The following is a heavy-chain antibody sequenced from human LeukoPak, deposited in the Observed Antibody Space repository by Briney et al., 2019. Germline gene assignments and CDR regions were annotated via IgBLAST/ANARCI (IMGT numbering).Heavy chain of an antibody. CDR3: ARSGGPGSYRYFNY. J-gene: IGHJ4*02. D-gene: IGHD1-26*01. Sequence: GGSLRLSCAASGFTFSSYSMNWVRQAPGKGLEWVSSISSSSSYIYYADSVKGRFTISRDNAKNSLYLQMNSLRAEDTAVYYCARSGGPGSYRYFNYWGQGTLVTVSS. CDR2: ISSSSSYI. V-gene: IGHV3-21*01. CDR1: GFTFSSYS.